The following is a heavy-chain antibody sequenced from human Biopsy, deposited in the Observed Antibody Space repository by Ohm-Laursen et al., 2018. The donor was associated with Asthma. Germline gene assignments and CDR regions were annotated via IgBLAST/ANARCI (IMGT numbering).Heavy chain of an antibody. D-gene: IGHD3-9*01. CDR1: GYTFISFA. V-gene: IGHV1-3*04. Sequence: SSVKVSCKASGYTFISFAIHWVRQAPGQRLEWMGWVNTGNGDTKYSQKFQGRVTTTRGTSASTAYMELRSLRSEDTATYYCARTYYDFLTGQVKDVFGVWGQGTMVTVSS. CDR2: VNTGNGDT. CDR3: ARTYYDFLTGQVKDVFGV. J-gene: IGHJ3*01.